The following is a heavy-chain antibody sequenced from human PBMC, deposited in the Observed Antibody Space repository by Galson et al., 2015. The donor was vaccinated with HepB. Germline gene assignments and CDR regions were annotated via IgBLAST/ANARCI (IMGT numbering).Heavy chain of an antibody. CDR2: IYHTGIT. D-gene: IGHD3-10*01. Sequence: ETLSLTCGVFGGSLNDYYWSWIRQAPGKGLEWIGDIYHTGITNYNPSLKSRVTMSVDKSNNQFALRLSSVTAADTAIYYCARYRWFGELTGPRDAFDIWGQGATVTVSS. CDR3: ARYRWFGELTGPRDAFDI. V-gene: IGHV4-34*01. CDR1: GGSLNDYY. J-gene: IGHJ3*02.